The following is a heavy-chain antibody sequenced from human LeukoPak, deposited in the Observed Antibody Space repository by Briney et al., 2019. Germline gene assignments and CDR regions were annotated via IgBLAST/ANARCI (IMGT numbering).Heavy chain of an antibody. CDR1: GGSISSYS. D-gene: IGHD3-9*01. J-gene: IGHJ6*02. CDR3: ARGVDYDNNYFQYGMDV. Sequence: PSETLSLTCTVSGGSISSYSWSWIRQPPGKGLEWIGYIYYSGSTNYNPSLKSRVTISVDRSKNQFSLKLNSVTAADTAVYYCARGVDYDNNYFQYGMDVWGRGTTVTVSS. V-gene: IGHV4-59*01. CDR2: IYYSGST.